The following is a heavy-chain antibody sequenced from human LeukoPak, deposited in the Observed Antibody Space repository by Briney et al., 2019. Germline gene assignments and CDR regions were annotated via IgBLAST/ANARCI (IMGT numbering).Heavy chain of an antibody. D-gene: IGHD3-22*01. CDR3: ARDRVVVTKGVYYYYGMDV. V-gene: IGHV1-46*01. Sequence: GASVKVSCKASGYTFTSYYMHWVRQAPGQGLEWMGIINPSGGSTSYAQKFQGRVTMTTDTSTSTAYMELRSLRSDDTAVYYCARDRVVVTKGVYYYYGMDVWGQGTTVTVSS. J-gene: IGHJ6*02. CDR2: INPSGGST. CDR1: GYTFTSYY.